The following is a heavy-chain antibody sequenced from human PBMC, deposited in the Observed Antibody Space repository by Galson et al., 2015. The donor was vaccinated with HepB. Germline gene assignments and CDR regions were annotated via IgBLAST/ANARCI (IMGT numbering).Heavy chain of an antibody. J-gene: IGHJ5*02. D-gene: IGHD3-10*01. V-gene: IGHV1-18*01. CDR2: ISAYNGNT. CDR1: GYTFTSYG. CDR3: ARRVGGNTMVRGVIEET. Sequence: SVKVSCKASGYTFTSYGISWVRQAPGQGLEWMGWISAYNGNTNYAQKLQGRVTMTTDTSTSTAYMELSSLRSEDTAVYYCARRVGGNTMVRGVIEETWGQGTLVTVSS.